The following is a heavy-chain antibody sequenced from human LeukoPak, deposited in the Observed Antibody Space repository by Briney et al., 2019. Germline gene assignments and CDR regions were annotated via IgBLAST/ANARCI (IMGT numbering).Heavy chain of an antibody. J-gene: IGHJ6*03. CDR3: ARLYQQQLVLDYYYYYIDV. CDR1: GGSFSGYY. CDR2: INHSGST. Sequence: PSETLSLTCAVYGGSFSGYYWSWIRQPPGKGLEWIGEINHSGSTNYNPSLKSRVTISVDTSKNQFSLKLSSVTAADTAVYYCARLYQQQLVLDYYYYYIDVWGKGTTVTVSS. V-gene: IGHV4-34*01. D-gene: IGHD6-13*01.